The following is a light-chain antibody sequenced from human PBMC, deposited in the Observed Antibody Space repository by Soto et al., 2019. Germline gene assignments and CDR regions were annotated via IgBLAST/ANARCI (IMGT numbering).Light chain of an antibody. CDR1: QSVSSY. J-gene: IGKJ5*01. Sequence: EIVVTQSPATLSLSPGERATLSCTARQSVSSYLAWYHQKPGQAPRLLIYDASNRATGIPARFSGSGSGTDFTLTISSLEPEDFAVYYCQQRSNPSITFGQGTRLEIK. CDR3: QQRSNPSIT. CDR2: DAS. V-gene: IGKV3-11*01.